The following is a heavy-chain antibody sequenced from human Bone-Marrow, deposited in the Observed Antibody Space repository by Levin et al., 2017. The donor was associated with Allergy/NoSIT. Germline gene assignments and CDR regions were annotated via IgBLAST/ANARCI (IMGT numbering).Heavy chain of an antibody. CDR2: ISGSGGST. CDR3: PKDMPTDTYSPDYFDY. Sequence: GGSLRLSCATSGFPFDNFAMSWVRQAPGKGLEWVSGISGSGGSTYYADSVKGRFTISRDNSKNTVYLQMNSLRAEDTALYICPKDMPTDTYSPDYFDYWGQGTLVTVSS. J-gene: IGHJ4*02. D-gene: IGHD1-26*01. CDR1: GFPFDNFA. V-gene: IGHV3-23*01.